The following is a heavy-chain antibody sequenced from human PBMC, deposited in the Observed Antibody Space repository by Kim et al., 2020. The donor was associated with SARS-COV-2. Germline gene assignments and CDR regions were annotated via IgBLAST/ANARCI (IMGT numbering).Heavy chain of an antibody. CDR2: T. D-gene: IGHD6-13*01. CDR3: AKNIAAGGFDY. J-gene: IGHJ4*02. Sequence: TYNADSVKGRVTISRDNSKNTLYLQMNSLTAEDTAVYYCAKNIAAGGFDYWGQGTLVTVSS. V-gene: IGHV3-23*01.